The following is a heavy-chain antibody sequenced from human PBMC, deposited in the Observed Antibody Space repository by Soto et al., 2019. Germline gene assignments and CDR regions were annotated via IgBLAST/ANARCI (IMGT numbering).Heavy chain of an antibody. D-gene: IGHD5-12*01. CDR2: ISGSGGST. CDR3: AKWASDYVGFARYYYMDV. Sequence: GGSLRLSCAASGFTFSSYAMSWVRQAPGKGLEWVSAISGSGGSTYYADSVKGRFTISRDNSKNTLYLQMNSLRAEDTAVYYCAKWASDYVGFARYYYMDVWGKGTTVTVSS. J-gene: IGHJ6*03. V-gene: IGHV3-23*01. CDR1: GFTFSSYA.